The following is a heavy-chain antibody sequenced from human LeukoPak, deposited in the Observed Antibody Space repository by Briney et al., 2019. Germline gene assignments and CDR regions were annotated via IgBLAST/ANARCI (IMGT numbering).Heavy chain of an antibody. D-gene: IGHD2-21*02. CDR1: GYTFTSYA. Sequence: ASVKVSCKASGYTFTSYAMHWVRQAPGQGLEWMGWISAYNGNTNYAQKLQGRVTMTTDTSTSTAYMELRSLRSDDTAVYYCATSRESAIFDYWGQGTLVTVSS. V-gene: IGHV1-18*01. J-gene: IGHJ4*02. CDR2: ISAYNGNT. CDR3: ATSRESAIFDY.